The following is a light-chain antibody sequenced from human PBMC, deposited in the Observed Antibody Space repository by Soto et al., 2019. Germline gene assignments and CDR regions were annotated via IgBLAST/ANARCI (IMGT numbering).Light chain of an antibody. V-gene: IGKV3-15*01. CDR1: QNIYSN. CDR2: RAS. Sequence: IALTQSPATVSVSPGDRVTLSCWASQNIYSNLGWYQQRPGQAPRLIIYRASARPTGIPARFSGSGSGTEFTLTISSLQSEDFATYFCHRYHILSAFGRRTK. J-gene: IGKJ1*01. CDR3: HRYHILSA.